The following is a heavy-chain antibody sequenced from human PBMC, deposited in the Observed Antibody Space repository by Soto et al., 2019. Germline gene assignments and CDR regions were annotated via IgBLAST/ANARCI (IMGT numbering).Heavy chain of an antibody. J-gene: IGHJ4*02. CDR2: ISGSGGST. CDR1: GFTFSSYA. Sequence: GSLRLSCAASGFTFSSYAMSWVRQAPGKGLEWVSAISGSGGSTYYADSVKGRFTISRDNSKNTLYLQMNSLRAEDTAVYYCAKRYYYDSSGYGPFDYRGQGTLVTVSS. CDR3: AKRYYYDSSGYGPFDY. V-gene: IGHV3-23*01. D-gene: IGHD3-22*01.